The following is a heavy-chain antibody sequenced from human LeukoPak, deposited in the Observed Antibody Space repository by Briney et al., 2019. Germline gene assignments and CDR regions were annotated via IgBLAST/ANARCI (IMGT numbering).Heavy chain of an antibody. CDR1: GFTFDTYS. CDR3: ARVSSSWQHGGFYHYYMDF. V-gene: IGHV3-48*04. CDR2: ITASSGMI. Sequence: PGGSLRLSCAASGFTFDTYSMNWVRQAPGKGLEWVSYITASSGMIYYADSVEGRFTISRDNAKNSLYLQLNSLRADDTAVYYCARVSSSWQHGGFYHYYMDFWGKGTTVTVSS. D-gene: IGHD6-13*01. J-gene: IGHJ6*03.